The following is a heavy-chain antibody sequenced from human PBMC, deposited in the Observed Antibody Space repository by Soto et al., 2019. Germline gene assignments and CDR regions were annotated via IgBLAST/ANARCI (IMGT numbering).Heavy chain of an antibody. V-gene: IGHV4-39*01. CDR1: GGSISSSSYY. D-gene: IGHD3-3*01. Sequence: SETLSLTCTVSGGSISSSSYYWGWIRQPPGKGLEWIGSIYYSGSTYYNPSLKSRVTISVDTSKNQFSLKLSSVTAADTAVYYCARHDFWSGYTVDYWGQGTLVTVSS. CDR2: IYYSGST. J-gene: IGHJ4*02. CDR3: ARHDFWSGYTVDY.